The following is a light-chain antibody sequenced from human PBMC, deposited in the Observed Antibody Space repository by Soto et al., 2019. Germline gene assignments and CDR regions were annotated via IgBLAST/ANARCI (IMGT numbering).Light chain of an antibody. V-gene: IGLV2-23*01. CDR2: EGS. J-gene: IGLJ1*01. Sequence: SVLTQPASVSGSPGQSITISCTGTSSDVGSYNLVSWYQQHPGKAPKLMIYEGSKRPSGVSNRFSGSKSGNTASLTISGLQAEDEADYYCCSYAGSSPSSFGTGTKVTV. CDR1: SSDVGSYNL. CDR3: CSYAGSSPSS.